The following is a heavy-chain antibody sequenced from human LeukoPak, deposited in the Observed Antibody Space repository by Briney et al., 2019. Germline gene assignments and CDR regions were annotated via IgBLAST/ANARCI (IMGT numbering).Heavy chain of an antibody. CDR1: GGSISSYY. J-gene: IGHJ4*02. CDR3: ASLSTTVMDFDY. Sequence: SSETLSLTCTVSGGSISSYYWSWVRQPPGKGLEWIGYIYYSGSTNYNPSLKSRVTISVDTSKNQFSLKLSSVTAADTAVYYCASLSTTVMDFDYWGQGTLVTVSS. D-gene: IGHD4-17*01. CDR2: IYYSGST. V-gene: IGHV4-59*01.